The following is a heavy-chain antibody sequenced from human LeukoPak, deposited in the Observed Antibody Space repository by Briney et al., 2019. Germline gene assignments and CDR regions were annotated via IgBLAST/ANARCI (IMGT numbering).Heavy chain of an antibody. CDR2: ISGGGGST. Sequence: GGSLRLSCAASGFTFSSYAMSWVRQAPGKGLEWVSAISGGGGSTYYADSVKGRFTISRDNFKNTLYLQMNSLRAEDTAVYSCAEGGWSSWFDPWGQGTLVTVSS. CDR3: AEGGWSSWFDP. D-gene: IGHD6-19*01. CDR1: GFTFSSYA. J-gene: IGHJ5*02. V-gene: IGHV3-23*01.